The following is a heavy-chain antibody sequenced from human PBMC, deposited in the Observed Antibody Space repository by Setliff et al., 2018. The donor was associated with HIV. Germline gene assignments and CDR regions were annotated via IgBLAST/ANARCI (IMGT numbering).Heavy chain of an antibody. D-gene: IGHD6-19*01. Sequence: PSETLSLTCAVYGGSFSGYYWSWIRQTPGKGLARIGEINHSGITKYNPSLKRRVTISVDTSRNQFSLKLRSVTAADTAVYYCARVPGYSSGTSYMDVWGKGTTVTVSS. J-gene: IGHJ6*03. CDR1: GGSFSGYY. V-gene: IGHV4-34*01. CDR3: ARVPGYSSGTSYMDV. CDR2: INHSGIT.